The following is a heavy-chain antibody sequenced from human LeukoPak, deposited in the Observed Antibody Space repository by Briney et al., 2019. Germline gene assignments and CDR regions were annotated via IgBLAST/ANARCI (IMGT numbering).Heavy chain of an antibody. Sequence: GGSLRLSCAASGFTFDDYAMHWVRHAPGKGLEWVSGISWNSGSIGYADSVKGRFTISRDNAKNSLYLQMNSLRAEDTALYYCAKDMDKFGYDSSGYYPHWGQGTLVTVSS. CDR2: ISWNSGSI. CDR3: AKDMDKFGYDSSGYYPH. J-gene: IGHJ4*02. V-gene: IGHV3-9*01. D-gene: IGHD3-22*01. CDR1: GFTFDDYA.